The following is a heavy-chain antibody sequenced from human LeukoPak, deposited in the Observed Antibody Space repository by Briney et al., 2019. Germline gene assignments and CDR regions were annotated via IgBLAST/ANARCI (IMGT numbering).Heavy chain of an antibody. V-gene: IGHV3-23*01. CDR1: GFTFRNCA. D-gene: IGHD3-10*01. J-gene: IGHJ4*02. Sequence: GGSLRLSCAASGFTFRNCAMSWVRQAPGKGLEWVSGISGTGYNTHYADSVKGRFAISRDNSKNTLYLQMNSLGAEDTAVYYCAKHVSGSLFYFDYWGQRTLVTVSS. CDR2: ISGTGYNT. CDR3: AKHVSGSLFYFDY.